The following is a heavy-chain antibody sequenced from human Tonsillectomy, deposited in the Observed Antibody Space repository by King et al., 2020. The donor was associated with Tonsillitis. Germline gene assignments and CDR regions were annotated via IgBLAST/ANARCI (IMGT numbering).Heavy chain of an antibody. V-gene: IGHV1-69*01. D-gene: IGHD1-26*01. CDR3: ARDGAGSYSAYYYGMDV. J-gene: IGHJ6*02. CDR2: ITPIFGTA. CDR1: GGTFSSYA. Sequence: QLVQSGAEVKKPGSSVKVSCKASGGTFSSYAISWVRQAPGQGLEWMGGITPIFGTANYAQKFQGRVTITADESTSTAYMELSSLRSEDTAVYYCARDGAGSYSAYYYGMDVWGQGTTVTVSS.